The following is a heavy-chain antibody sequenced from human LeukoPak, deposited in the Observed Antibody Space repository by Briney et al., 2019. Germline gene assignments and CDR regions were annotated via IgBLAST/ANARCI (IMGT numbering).Heavy chain of an antibody. CDR1: GFTFSSYA. CDR3: ARDPGYDSPAY. CDR2: ISYDGSNK. D-gene: IGHD5-12*01. V-gene: IGHV3-30-3*01. J-gene: IGHJ4*02. Sequence: PGGSLRLSCAASGFTFSSYAMHWVRQAPGKGLEWVAVISYDGSNKYYADSVKGRFTISRDNSKNTLYLQMNSLRAEDTAVYYCARDPGYDSPAYWGQGTLVTVSS.